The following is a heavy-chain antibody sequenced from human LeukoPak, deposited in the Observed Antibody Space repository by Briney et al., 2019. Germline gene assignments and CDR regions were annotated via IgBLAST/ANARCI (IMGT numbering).Heavy chain of an antibody. V-gene: IGHV4-59*08. D-gene: IGHD2-2*01. CDR3: ARRPGSRRYRAAFDI. CDR2: IYYSGST. CDR1: GGSISSYY. J-gene: IGHJ3*02. Sequence: SETLSLTCTVSGGSISSYYWSWIRQPPGKGLEWIGYIYYSGSTNYNPSLKSRVTISVDTSKNQFSLKLSSVTAADTAVYYCARRPGSRRYRAAFDIWGQGTMVTVSS.